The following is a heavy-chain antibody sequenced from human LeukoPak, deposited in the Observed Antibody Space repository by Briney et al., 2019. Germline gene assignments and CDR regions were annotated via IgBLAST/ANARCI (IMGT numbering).Heavy chain of an antibody. V-gene: IGHV1-18*01. CDR1: GYTFTNYA. CDR2: ISAYNGNT. CDR3: ASVAANSHIEFDY. D-gene: IGHD2-21*02. Sequence: ASVKVSCKASGYTFTNYAIHWVRQAPGQRLEWMGWISAYNGNTNYAQKLQGRVTMTTDTSTSTAYMELRSLRSDDTAVYYCASVAANSHIEFDYWGQGTLVTVSS. J-gene: IGHJ4*02.